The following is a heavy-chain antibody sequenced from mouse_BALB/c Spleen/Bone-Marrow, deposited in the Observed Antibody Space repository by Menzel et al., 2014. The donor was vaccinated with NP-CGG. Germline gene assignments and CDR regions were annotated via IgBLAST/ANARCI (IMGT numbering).Heavy chain of an antibody. CDR1: GFSLTDXG. V-gene: IGHV2-6-5*01. D-gene: IGHD4-1*01. CDR2: IWGGGST. J-gene: IGHJ4*01. CDR3: AKHGREYYAMDY. Sequence: VNLVESGPGLVAPSQSLSITCTVSGFSLTDXGXSWIXQPPXXGLEWLGVIWGGGSTYYNSALKSRLSISKDYSKSQVFLKMNSLQTDDTAMYYCAKHGREYYAMDYWGQGTSVTVSS.